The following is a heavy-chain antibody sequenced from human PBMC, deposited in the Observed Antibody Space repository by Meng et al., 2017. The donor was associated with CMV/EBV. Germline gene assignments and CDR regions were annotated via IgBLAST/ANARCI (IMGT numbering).Heavy chain of an antibody. J-gene: IGHJ4*02. V-gene: IGHV3-48*04. Sequence: GGSLRLSCAASGFSFSSHSMNWVRQAPGKGLEWVSYISSSSSTIYYADSVKGRFTISRDNAKNSLYLQMNSLRAEDTAVYYCARAWIAAAGTLDYWGQGTLVTVSS. CDR1: GFSFSSHS. CDR2: ISSSSSTI. D-gene: IGHD6-13*01. CDR3: ARAWIAAAGTLDY.